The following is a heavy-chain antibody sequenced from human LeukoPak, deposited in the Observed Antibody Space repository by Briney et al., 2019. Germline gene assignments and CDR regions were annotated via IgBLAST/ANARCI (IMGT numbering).Heavy chain of an antibody. D-gene: IGHD3-22*01. V-gene: IGHV4-59*08. Sequence: SETLSLTCTVSGGSISSYYWSWIRQPPGKGMEWIGYIYYSGSTNYDPSLKSRVTISVDTSKNQFSLKLSSVTAADTAVYYCARGYSSDAFDIWGQGTMVTVSS. CDR1: GGSISSYY. CDR3: ARGYSSDAFDI. J-gene: IGHJ3*02. CDR2: IYYSGST.